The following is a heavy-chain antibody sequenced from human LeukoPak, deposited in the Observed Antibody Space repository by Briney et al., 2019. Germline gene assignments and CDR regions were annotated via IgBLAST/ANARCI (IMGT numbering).Heavy chain of an antibody. Sequence: GRSLRLSCAASGFTFSSYAMHWVRQAPGKGLEWVAVISYDGSNKYYADSVKGRFTISRDNSKNTLYLQMNSLRAEDTAVYYCAKDLPTGYSDYYYYYMDVWGKGTTVTVSS. CDR1: GFTFSSYA. CDR3: AKDLPTGYSDYYYYYMDV. CDR2: ISYDGSNK. D-gene: IGHD6-13*01. V-gene: IGHV3-30*04. J-gene: IGHJ6*03.